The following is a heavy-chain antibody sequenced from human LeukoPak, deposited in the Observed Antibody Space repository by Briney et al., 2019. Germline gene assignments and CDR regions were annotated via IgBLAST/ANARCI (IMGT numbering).Heavy chain of an antibody. CDR2: IYYSGST. V-gene: IGHV4-61*08. D-gene: IGHD6-19*01. CDR3: ASRLSSGWYGGHDY. Sequence: PSETLSLTCTASGVSVSSGGYYWSWIPQPPGKGLEWIGYIYYSGSTNYNPSLKSRVTISVDTSKNQFSLKLSSVTAADTAVYYCASRLSSGWYGGHDYWGQGTLVTVSS. CDR1: GVSVSSGGYY. J-gene: IGHJ4*02.